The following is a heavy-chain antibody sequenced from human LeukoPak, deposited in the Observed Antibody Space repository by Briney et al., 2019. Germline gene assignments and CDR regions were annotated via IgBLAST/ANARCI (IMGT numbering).Heavy chain of an antibody. CDR3: AREAIAVAGTVDFYYFDY. V-gene: IGHV3-33*08. CDR2: IWYDGSNK. D-gene: IGHD6-19*01. Sequence: GGSLRLSCAASGFTFSSYSMNWVRQAPGKGLEWVAVIWYDGSNKYYADSVKGRFTISRDNSKNTLYLQMNSLRAEDTAVYYCAREAIAVAGTVDFYYFDYWGQGTLVTVSS. J-gene: IGHJ4*02. CDR1: GFTFSSYS.